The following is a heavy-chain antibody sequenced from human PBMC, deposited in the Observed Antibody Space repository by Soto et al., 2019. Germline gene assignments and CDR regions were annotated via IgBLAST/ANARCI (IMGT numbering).Heavy chain of an antibody. CDR2: IYYSGFT. Sequence: SETLSLTCTVSGGSITSGGYYWSWIRQHPGKGLEWIGYIYYSGFTYYNPSLKSRVTISVDTSKNQFSLKLSSVTAADTAVYYCARGVGSSWIPYYYYGMDVWGQGTTVT. CDR1: GGSITSGGYY. D-gene: IGHD6-13*01. J-gene: IGHJ6*02. V-gene: IGHV4-31*03. CDR3: ARGVGSSWIPYYYYGMDV.